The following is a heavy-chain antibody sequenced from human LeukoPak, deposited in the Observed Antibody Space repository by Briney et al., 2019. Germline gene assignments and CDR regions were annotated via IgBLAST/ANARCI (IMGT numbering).Heavy chain of an antibody. CDR1: GGSISSYY. CDR2: IYYSGST. J-gene: IGHJ6*03. V-gene: IGHV4-59*01. Sequence: SETLSLTCTVSGGSISSYYWSWIRQPPGKGLKWIGYIYYSGSTNYNPSLKSRVTISVDTSKNQFSLKLSSVTAADTAVYYCARDSNNGYMDVWGKGTTVTVSS. CDR3: ARDSNNGYMDV. D-gene: IGHD1/OR15-1a*01.